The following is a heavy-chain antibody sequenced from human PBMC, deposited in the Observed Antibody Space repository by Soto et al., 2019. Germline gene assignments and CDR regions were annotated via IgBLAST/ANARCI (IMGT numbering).Heavy chain of an antibody. V-gene: IGHV3-74*01. CDR1: EFTFNNYW. J-gene: IGHJ6*02. Sequence: EVQLVESGGGLVQPGGSLRLSCAASEFTFNNYWMHWVRKVPGKGLEWVSRINTDGSTTNYADSVMCRFTISRDNADNTVYLQMNSLRPADTAVYYCARGIYLKYGLDVWFQGAKVTGSS. CDR2: INTDGSTT. CDR3: ARGIYLKYGLDV. D-gene: IGHD3-16*02.